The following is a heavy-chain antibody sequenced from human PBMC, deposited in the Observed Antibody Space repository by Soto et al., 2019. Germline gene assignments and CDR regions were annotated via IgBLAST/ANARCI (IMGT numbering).Heavy chain of an antibody. CDR3: AKVGAVDYGDYWGLELFDI. D-gene: IGHD4-17*01. CDR1: GFTFSSYA. V-gene: IGHV3-23*01. Sequence: GGSLRLSCAASGFTFSSYAMSWVRQAPGKGLEWVSAISGSGGSTYYADSVKGRFTISRDNSKNTLYLQMNSLRAEDTAVYYCAKVGAVDYGDYWGLELFDIWGQGTMVTVSS. CDR2: ISGSGGST. J-gene: IGHJ3*02.